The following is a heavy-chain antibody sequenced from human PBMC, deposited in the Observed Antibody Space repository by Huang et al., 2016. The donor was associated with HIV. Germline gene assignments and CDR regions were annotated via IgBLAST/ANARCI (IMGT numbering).Heavy chain of an antibody. D-gene: IGHD3-10*01. CDR1: GGSFSGYY. CDR3: ARAPHYGSGSYDY. J-gene: IGHJ4*02. Sequence: QVQLHQWDAGLLKPSETLSLTCAVYGGSFSGYYWSWLRHPPGKGLEWIGEITHSGSTNYNPSLKSRVTISEETSKNQFSLKLSSVTAADTAVYYCARAPHYGSGSYDYWGQGTLVTVSS. V-gene: IGHV4-34*01. CDR2: ITHSGST.